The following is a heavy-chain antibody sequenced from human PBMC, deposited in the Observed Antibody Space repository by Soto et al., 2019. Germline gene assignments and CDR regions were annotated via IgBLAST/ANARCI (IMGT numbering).Heavy chain of an antibody. V-gene: IGHV1-46*01. CDR2: INPSGGST. CDR1: GYTFTSYY. CDR3: ARGPGIAVACTIRAGAFDI. Sequence: ASVRVSCKASGYTFTSYYMHWVRQAPGEGLEWMGIINPSGGSTSYAQKFQGRVTMTRDTSTSTVYMELSSLRSEDTAVYYCARGPGIAVACTIRAGAFDIWGQGTMVTVSS. J-gene: IGHJ3*02. D-gene: IGHD6-19*01.